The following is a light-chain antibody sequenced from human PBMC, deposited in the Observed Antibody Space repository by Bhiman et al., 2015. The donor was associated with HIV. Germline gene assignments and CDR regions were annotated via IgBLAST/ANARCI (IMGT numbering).Light chain of an antibody. J-gene: IGLJ1*01. CDR2: QNN. CDR3: QSYDSSLIVLYV. CDR1: KLGNKY. Sequence: SYVVTQPPSVSVSPGQTASITCSGDKLGNKYAYWYQQKPGQSPVLVIYQNNKRPSGVPDRFSGSKSGTSASLAITGLRAEDEADYYCQSYDSSLIVLYVFGTGTKVSVL. V-gene: IGLV3-1*01.